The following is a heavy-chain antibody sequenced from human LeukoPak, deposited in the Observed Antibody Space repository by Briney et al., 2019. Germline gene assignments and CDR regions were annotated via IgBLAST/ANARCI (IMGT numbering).Heavy chain of an antibody. J-gene: IGHJ5*02. Sequence: GGSLRLSCAASGFIVSSNYMSWVRQAPGKGLGWVSVIYSGGRTYYAASVKGRFTISRDNSKNTLFLQMNSLSAEDTALYYCARHSSGWYYNWFDPWGQGTLVTVSS. CDR2: IYSGGRT. CDR3: ARHSSGWYYNWFDP. CDR1: GFIVSSNY. V-gene: IGHV3-66*04. D-gene: IGHD6-19*01.